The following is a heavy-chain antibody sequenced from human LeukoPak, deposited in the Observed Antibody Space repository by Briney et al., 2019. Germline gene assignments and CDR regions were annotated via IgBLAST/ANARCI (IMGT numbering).Heavy chain of an antibody. Sequence: SETLSLICTVSGGPISRYYWRWIRQPPGKGLEWIGYIYNSGSTNYNPSLKSRVTISVDTSKNQFSLKLSSVTAADTAVYYCARHFDWSHDYYGMDVWGQGTTVTVSS. CDR2: IYNSGST. D-gene: IGHD3-9*01. CDR3: ARHFDWSHDYYGMDV. CDR1: GGPISRYY. V-gene: IGHV4-59*08. J-gene: IGHJ6*02.